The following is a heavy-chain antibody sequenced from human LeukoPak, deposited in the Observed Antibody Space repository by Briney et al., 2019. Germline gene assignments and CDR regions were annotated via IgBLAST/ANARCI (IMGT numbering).Heavy chain of an antibody. J-gene: IGHJ5*02. Sequence: SETLSLTCTVSGGSISSSSYYWGWIRQPPGKGLEWIGSIYYSGSTYYNPSLKSRVTISVDTSKNQFSLKLSSVTAADTAVYYCAREGGDIVVVPAARGDDWFDPWGQGTLVTVSS. CDR1: GGSISSSSYY. V-gene: IGHV4-39*07. CDR2: IYYSGST. CDR3: AREGGDIVVVPAARGDDWFDP. D-gene: IGHD2-2*01.